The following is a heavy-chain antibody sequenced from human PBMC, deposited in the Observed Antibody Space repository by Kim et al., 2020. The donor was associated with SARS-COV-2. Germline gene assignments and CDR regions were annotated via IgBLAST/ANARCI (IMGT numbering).Heavy chain of an antibody. D-gene: IGHD5-12*01. V-gene: IGHV3-7*01. CDR3: VRDGYSGYDRAFDI. J-gene: IGHJ3*02. CDR1: GFTFSSYW. CDR2: IKEDGSEI. Sequence: GGSLRLSCADSGFTFSSYWMSWVRQAPGKGLEWVANIKEDGSEIYYVDSVKGRFTISRDNAKNSVYLQMNSLRAEDTAVYFCVRDGYSGYDRAFDIWGQGTMVTVSS.